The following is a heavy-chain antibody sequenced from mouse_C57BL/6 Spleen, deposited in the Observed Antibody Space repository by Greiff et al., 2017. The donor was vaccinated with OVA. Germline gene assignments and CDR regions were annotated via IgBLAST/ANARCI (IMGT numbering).Heavy chain of an antibody. CDR1: GFTFSNYW. V-gene: IGHV6-3*01. J-gene: IGHJ1*03. CDR3: LYYYGSRRYWYFDV. Sequence: EVQVVESGGGLVQPGGSMKLSCVASGFTFSNYWMNWVRQSPEKGLEWVAQIRLKSDNYATHYAESVKGRFTISRDDSKSSVYLQMNNLRAEDTGIYYCLYYYGSRRYWYFDVWGTGTTVTVSS. D-gene: IGHD1-1*01. CDR2: IRLKSDNYAT.